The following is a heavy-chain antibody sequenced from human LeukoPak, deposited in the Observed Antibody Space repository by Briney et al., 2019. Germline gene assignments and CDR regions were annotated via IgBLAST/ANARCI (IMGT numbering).Heavy chain of an antibody. V-gene: IGHV3-15*01. CDR1: GFTLNNAW. Sequence: GGSLRLSCAASGFTLNNAWMSWVRQAPGKGLEWLGRIKRETDGGTIDYAAPVKGRFTISRDDSRNTLYLQMDSLRAEDTAVYYCARTYCIGSSCPGVFEYWGQGTLVTVSS. D-gene: IGHD2-15*01. CDR2: IKRETDGGTI. J-gene: IGHJ4*02. CDR3: ARTYCIGSSCPGVFEY.